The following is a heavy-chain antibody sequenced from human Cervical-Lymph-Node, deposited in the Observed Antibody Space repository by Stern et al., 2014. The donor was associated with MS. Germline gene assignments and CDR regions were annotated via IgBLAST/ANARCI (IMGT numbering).Heavy chain of an antibody. J-gene: IGHJ4*02. D-gene: IGHD3-22*01. CDR2: ILHDGSNE. CDR1: GFNFISYS. V-gene: IGHV3-30-3*01. CDR3: AREPYNYDGDGYLDH. Sequence: QEQLVESGGGVVHPGRSLRLSCAASGFNFISYSMYWVRQAPGKGLEWVAVILHDGSNEYYADSVKGRFTISRDNSKNTVSLQMNSLRVEDTAVYYCAREPYNYDGDGYLDHWGQGTLVTVSS.